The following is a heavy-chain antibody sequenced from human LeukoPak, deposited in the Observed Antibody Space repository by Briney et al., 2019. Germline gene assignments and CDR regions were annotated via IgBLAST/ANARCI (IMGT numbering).Heavy chain of an antibody. CDR3: ARDSIYCSSTSCYRYFQH. D-gene: IGHD2-2*01. CDR2: ISSNGGST. CDR1: GFTFSSYA. Sequence: RGGSLRLSCAASGFTFSSYAMHWVRQAPGKGLEYVSAISSNGGSTYYANSVKGRFTISRDNSKNTLYLQMGSLRAEDMAVYYCARDSIYCSSTSCYRYFQHWGQGTLVTVSS. J-gene: IGHJ1*01. V-gene: IGHV3-64*01.